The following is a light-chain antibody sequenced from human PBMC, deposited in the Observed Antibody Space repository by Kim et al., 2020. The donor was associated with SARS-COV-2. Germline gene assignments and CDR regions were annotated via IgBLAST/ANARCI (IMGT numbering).Light chain of an antibody. V-gene: IGLV2-11*01. CDR2: DVS. CDR3: CSYAGSYTRV. J-gene: IGLJ3*02. CDR1: SSDVGGYNY. Sequence: QSALTQPRSVSGSPGQSVTISCTGTSSDVGGYNYVSWYQQHPGKAPKLMIYDVSARPSGVPDRFSGSKSGNMASLTISGLQAEDEADYYCCSYAGSYTRVFGGGTKVTVL.